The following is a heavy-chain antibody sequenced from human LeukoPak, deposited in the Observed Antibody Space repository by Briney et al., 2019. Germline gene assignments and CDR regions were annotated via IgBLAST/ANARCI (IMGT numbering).Heavy chain of an antibody. Sequence: GGSLRLSCAASGFTFSSYGMHWVRQAPDKGLEWVAFIRYDGSNKYYADSVKGRFTISRDNSKTTLFLQMSSLRAEDTAVYYCAKDMGSGWYRANIDYWGQGTLVTVSS. J-gene: IGHJ4*02. CDR2: IRYDGSNK. D-gene: IGHD6-19*01. CDR1: GFTFSSYG. CDR3: AKDMGSGWYRANIDY. V-gene: IGHV3-30*02.